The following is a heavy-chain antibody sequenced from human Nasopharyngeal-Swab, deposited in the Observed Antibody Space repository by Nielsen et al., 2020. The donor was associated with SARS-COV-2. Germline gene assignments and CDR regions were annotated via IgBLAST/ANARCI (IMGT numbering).Heavy chain of an antibody. Sequence: GESLKISCAASGFTFSTYSMNWVRQAPGKGLEWISYISGSGTICYTDSVKGRFTISRDNAKNSLYLQMNSLRAEDTALYYCARDRYLARWGQGTLVTVSS. CDR3: ARDRYLAR. D-gene: IGHD3-16*02. CDR1: GFTFSTYS. V-gene: IGHV3-48*01. J-gene: IGHJ4*02. CDR2: ISGSGTI.